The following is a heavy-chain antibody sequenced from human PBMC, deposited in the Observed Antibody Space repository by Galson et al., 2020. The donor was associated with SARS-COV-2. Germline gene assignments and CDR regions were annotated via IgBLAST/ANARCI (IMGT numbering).Heavy chain of an antibody. CDR2: INWNGGST. CDR1: GFTFDDYG. D-gene: IGHD6-19*01. J-gene: IGHJ4*02. Sequence: GGSLRLSCAASGFTFDDYGMSWVRQAPGKGLEWVSGINWNGGSTGYADSVKGRFTISRDNAKNSLYLQMNSLRAEDTALYHCATMGGYSSGWYAQASTSYWGQGTLVTVSS. CDR3: ATMGGYSSGWYAQASTSY. V-gene: IGHV3-20*01.